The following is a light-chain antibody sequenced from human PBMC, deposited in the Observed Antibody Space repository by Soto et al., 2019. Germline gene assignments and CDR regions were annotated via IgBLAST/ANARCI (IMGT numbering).Light chain of an antibody. CDR3: QRYNNWPLT. Sequence: DIQMTQFPSTLSASVGDRVTITCRASQSIDTWLAWHQQKPGQAPKLLISKASSLESGVPSRLSGSGSGTEFTLTISSLQPDDSATYYCQRYNNWPLTFGGGTKVDIK. CDR1: QSIDTW. V-gene: IGKV1-5*03. J-gene: IGKJ4*01. CDR2: KAS.